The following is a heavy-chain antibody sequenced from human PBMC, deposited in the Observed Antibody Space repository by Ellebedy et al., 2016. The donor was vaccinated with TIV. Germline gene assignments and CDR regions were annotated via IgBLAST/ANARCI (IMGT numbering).Heavy chain of an antibody. CDR1: GFTFSNYA. CDR3: AKNQGSGSPYYYALDV. J-gene: IGHJ6*02. CDR2: VSASGRAT. Sequence: GESLKISCAGSGFTFSNYAMTWVRQAPGKGLEWVSVVSASGRATFYANSVKGRFTISRDNSKDTLDLQMNRLRIEDAAVYYCAKNQGSGSPYYYALDVWGQGTTVTVSS. D-gene: IGHD3-10*01. V-gene: IGHV3-23*01.